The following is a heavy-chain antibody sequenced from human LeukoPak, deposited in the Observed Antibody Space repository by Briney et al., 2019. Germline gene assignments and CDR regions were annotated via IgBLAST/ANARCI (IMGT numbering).Heavy chain of an antibody. V-gene: IGHV5-51*01. J-gene: IGHJ3*02. CDR1: GYSFVSHW. CDR3: ARQPSITPDAFDI. CDR2: IYPGDSDT. D-gene: IGHD3-10*01. Sequence: GESLKISCKASGYSFVSHWIVWVRQMPGKGLEWLGIIYPGDSDTRYSPSFQGQVTISADKSISTAYLQWNSLRASDTAMYYCARQPSITPDAFDIWGQGTMVTVSS.